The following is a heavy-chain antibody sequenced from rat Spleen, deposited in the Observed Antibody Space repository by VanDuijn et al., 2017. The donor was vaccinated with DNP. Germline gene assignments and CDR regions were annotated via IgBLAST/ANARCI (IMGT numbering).Heavy chain of an antibody. CDR2: ITSGGGIT. CDR1: GFTFSNFG. V-gene: IGHV5-19*01. J-gene: IGHJ2*01. Sequence: EVQLVESGGGLVQPGRSLKLSCAASGFTFSNFGLHWIRQAPTKGLEWVASITSGGGITYYSDSVKGRFTVSRENAKSSLYLQMNSLKSEDTATYYCAKNSGYYFDYWGQGVMVTVSS. D-gene: IGHD4-3*01. CDR3: AKNSGYYFDY.